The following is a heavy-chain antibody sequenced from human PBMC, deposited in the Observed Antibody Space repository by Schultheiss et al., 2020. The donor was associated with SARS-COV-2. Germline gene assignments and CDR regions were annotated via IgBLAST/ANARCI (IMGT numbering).Heavy chain of an antibody. CDR1: GFTFSSYE. D-gene: IGHD2-2*02. Sequence: GGSLRLSCAASGFTFSSYEMNWVRQAPGKGLEWVSYISSSGSTIYYADSVKGRFTISRDNAKNTLYLQMNSLRAEDTAVYYCANLPVPAAISYFDYWGQGTLVTVSS. V-gene: IGHV3-48*03. J-gene: IGHJ4*02. CDR2: ISSSGSTI. CDR3: ANLPVPAAISYFDY.